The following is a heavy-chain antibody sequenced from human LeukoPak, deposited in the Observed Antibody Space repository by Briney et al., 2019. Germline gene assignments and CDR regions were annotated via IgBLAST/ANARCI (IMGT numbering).Heavy chain of an antibody. J-gene: IGHJ4*02. CDR2: ISSDGSTK. Sequence: GGSLRLSCAASGFTFSSSPMHWVRQAPGMGLEWVSVISSDGSTKFYADSVKGRFTISRDNSKNTLYLQMNSLRAEDTAAYYCAKDLERYTYVYSKFDYWGQGTLVTVSS. D-gene: IGHD5-18*01. CDR1: GFTFSSSP. CDR3: AKDLERYTYVYSKFDY. V-gene: IGHV3-30-3*02.